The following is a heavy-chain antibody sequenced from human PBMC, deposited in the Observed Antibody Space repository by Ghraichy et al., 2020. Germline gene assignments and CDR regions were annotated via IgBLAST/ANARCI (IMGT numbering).Heavy chain of an antibody. CDR3: ARGGSANNWSGYDLFYFDY. Sequence: SETLSLTCTVFGGSISSGGYYWSWIRQHPGKGLEWIGYIYYSGSTYYNPSLKSRVTISADTSKNQFSLKLSSVTAADTAVYYCARGGSANNWSGYDLFYFDYWGQGTLVTVSS. CDR1: GGSISSGGYY. V-gene: IGHV4-31*03. J-gene: IGHJ4*02. D-gene: IGHD5-12*01. CDR2: IYYSGST.